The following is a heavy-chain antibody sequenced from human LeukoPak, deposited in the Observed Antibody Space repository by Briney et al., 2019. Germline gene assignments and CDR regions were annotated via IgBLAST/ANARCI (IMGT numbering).Heavy chain of an antibody. V-gene: IGHV3-21*01. D-gene: IGHD6-19*01. CDR1: GFTFSSYS. J-gene: IGHJ4*02. CDR2: IGTTSNPM. CDR3: ARDWHSSGWYYFDY. Sequence: GGSLRLSCAASGFTFSSYSMNWVRQAPGKGLEWVSSIGTTSNPMYYADSLKGRFTISRDNAESSLYLQMNSLRVEDTAVYYCARDWHSSGWYYFDYWGQGTLVTVSS.